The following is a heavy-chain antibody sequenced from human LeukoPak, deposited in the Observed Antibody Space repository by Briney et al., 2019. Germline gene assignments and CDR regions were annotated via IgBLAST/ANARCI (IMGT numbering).Heavy chain of an antibody. CDR2: ISAYNGNT. CDR3: ARDLGGSNDYGFVPALGY. J-gene: IGHJ4*02. Sequence: VASVKVSCKASGYTFTSYGISWVRQAPGQGLEWMGWISAYNGNTNYAQKLQGRVTMTTDTSTSTAYMELRSLRSDDTAVYYCARDLGGSNDYGFVPALGYWGQGTLVTVSS. CDR1: GYTFTSYG. V-gene: IGHV1-18*01. D-gene: IGHD4-17*01.